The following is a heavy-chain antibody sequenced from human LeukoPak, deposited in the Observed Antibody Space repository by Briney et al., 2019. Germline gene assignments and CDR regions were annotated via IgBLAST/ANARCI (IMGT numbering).Heavy chain of an antibody. CDR1: GFTFSSYS. CDR2: ISSSSSYI. CDR3: AKSFEGVGSSWDY. V-gene: IGHV3-21*04. J-gene: IGHJ4*02. D-gene: IGHD6-13*01. Sequence: PGGSLRLSCAASGFTFSSYSMNWVRQAPGKGLEWVSSISSSSSYIYYADSVKGRFTISRDNAKNSLYLQMNSLRAEDTAVYYCAKSFEGVGSSWDYWGQGTLVTVSS.